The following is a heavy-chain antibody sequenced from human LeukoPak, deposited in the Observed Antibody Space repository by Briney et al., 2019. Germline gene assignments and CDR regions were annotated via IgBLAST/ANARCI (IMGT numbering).Heavy chain of an antibody. CDR2: IIPIFGTA. V-gene: IGHV1-69*13. CDR1: GGTFSSYA. CDR3: ASTLNYYYYYYGMDV. Sequence: SVKVSCKASGGTFSSYAISWVRQAPGQGLEWMGGIIPIFGTANYAQKFQGRVTITADESTSTAYMELSSLRSEDTAVYYCASTLNYYYYYYGMDVWGQRTTVTVSS. D-gene: IGHD1-7*01. J-gene: IGHJ6*02.